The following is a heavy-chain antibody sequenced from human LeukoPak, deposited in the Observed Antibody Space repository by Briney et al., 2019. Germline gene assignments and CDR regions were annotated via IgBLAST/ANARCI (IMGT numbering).Heavy chain of an antibody. CDR3: ATTRLGLYGIY. D-gene: IGHD4-17*01. Sequence: PGGSLRLSCAASGFTFSSYAMHWVRQAPGKGLEYVSAISSNGGSTYYANSVKGRFTISRDNSKNTLYLQMGSLRAEDMAVYYCATTRLGLYGIYWGQGTLVTVSS. CDR2: ISSNGGST. CDR1: GFTFSSYA. V-gene: IGHV3-64*01. J-gene: IGHJ4*02.